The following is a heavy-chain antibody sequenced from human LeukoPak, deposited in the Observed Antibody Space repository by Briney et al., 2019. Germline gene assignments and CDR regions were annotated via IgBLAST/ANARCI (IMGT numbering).Heavy chain of an antibody. CDR1: GLTFSNYG. D-gene: IGHD3-10*01. J-gene: IGHJ4*02. Sequence: PGRSLRLSCAPSGLTFSNYGMHWVGHVPGKGLEWVAVIWYDGSNKYYAASVKGRFTHSRSNSKNTLYLQMNSLRAEDTAVYYCARLLGSYGSGSYYLGYDYFDYWGQGTLITVSS. V-gene: IGHV3-33*01. CDR2: IWYDGSNK. CDR3: ARLLGSYGSGSYYLGYDYFDY.